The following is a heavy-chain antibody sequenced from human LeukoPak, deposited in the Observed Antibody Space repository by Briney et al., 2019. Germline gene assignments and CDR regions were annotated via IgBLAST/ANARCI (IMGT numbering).Heavy chain of an antibody. Sequence: GASVQASCQASGGTFSNYAISWVRQAPGQGLEWMGVIISIFGTVNYAQKFQGRVTITADESTSTAYMELSSLRSEDTAVYYCAREPYSSSSVYFQHWGQGTLVTVSS. CDR2: IISIFGTV. D-gene: IGHD6-6*01. V-gene: IGHV1-69*13. CDR1: GGTFSNYA. J-gene: IGHJ1*01. CDR3: AREPYSSSSVYFQH.